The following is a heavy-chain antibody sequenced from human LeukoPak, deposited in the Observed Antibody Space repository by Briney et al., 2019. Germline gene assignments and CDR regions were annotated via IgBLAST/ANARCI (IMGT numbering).Heavy chain of an antibody. CDR1: GGSFSGYY. Sequence: TSETLSLTCAVYGGSFSGYYWSWIRQPPGKGLEWIGEINHSGSTNYNPSLKSRVTISVDTSKNQFSLKLSSVTAADTAVYYCARVWENGGNQLFDYWGQGTLVTVSS. CDR2: INHSGST. V-gene: IGHV4-34*01. D-gene: IGHD4-23*01. CDR3: ARVWENGGNQLFDY. J-gene: IGHJ4*02.